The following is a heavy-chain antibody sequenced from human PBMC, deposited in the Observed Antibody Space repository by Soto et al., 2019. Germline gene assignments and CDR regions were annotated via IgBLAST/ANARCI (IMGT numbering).Heavy chain of an antibody. D-gene: IGHD1-26*01. V-gene: IGHV2-26*01. CDR3: ARVRPGDGEHSYDY. CDR2: IFSNDEK. CDR1: GFSLSNGRMG. J-gene: IGHJ4*02. Sequence: QVTLKESGPVLVKPTETLTLTCVVSGFSLSNGRMGVTWIRQPPGKALEWLAHIFSNDEKSYSLSLNSRLTISKDTSKSQVVLIMTNMDPVDTATYYCARVRPGDGEHSYDYWGQGTLVTVSS.